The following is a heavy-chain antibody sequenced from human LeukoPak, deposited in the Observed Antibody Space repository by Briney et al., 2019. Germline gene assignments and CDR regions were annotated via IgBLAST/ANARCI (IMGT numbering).Heavy chain of an antibody. CDR3: ASSMGPGYYFDY. D-gene: IGHD2/OR15-2a*01. Sequence: PSETLSLTCAVYGGSFSGYYWSWIRQPPGKGLEWIGEINHSGSTNYNPSLKSRVTISVDTSKNQLSLKLSSVTAADTAVYYCASSMGPGYYFDYWGQGTLVTVSS. J-gene: IGHJ4*02. CDR1: GGSFSGYY. CDR2: INHSGST. V-gene: IGHV4-34*01.